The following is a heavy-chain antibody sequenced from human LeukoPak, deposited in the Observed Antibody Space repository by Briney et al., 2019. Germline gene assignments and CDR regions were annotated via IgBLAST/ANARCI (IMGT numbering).Heavy chain of an antibody. CDR1: GGSISSSSYY. V-gene: IGHV4-39*01. CDR3: SSTAATNDYGDYDDAYDI. Sequence: SETLSLTCTVSGGSISSSSYYWGWIRQPPGKGLEWIGSIYYSGSTYYNPSLKSRVTISVDTSKNQFSLKLSSVTAADTAVYYCSSTAATNDYGDYDDAYDIWGQGTMVTVSS. D-gene: IGHD4-17*01. CDR2: IYYSGST. J-gene: IGHJ3*02.